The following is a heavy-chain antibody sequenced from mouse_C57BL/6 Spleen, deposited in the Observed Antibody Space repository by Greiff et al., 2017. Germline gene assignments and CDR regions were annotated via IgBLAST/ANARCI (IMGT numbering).Heavy chain of an antibody. CDR1: GYTFTSYT. Sequence: QVQLQQSGAELARPGASVKMSCKASGYTFTSYTMHWVKQRPGQGLEWIGYINPSSGYTKYNQKFKDKATLTADKSSSTAYMQLSSLTSEDSTVYYCARSPYGNYFDYWGQGTTLTVSS. CDR3: ARSPYGNYFDY. D-gene: IGHD1-1*02. J-gene: IGHJ2*01. V-gene: IGHV1-4*01. CDR2: INPSSGYT.